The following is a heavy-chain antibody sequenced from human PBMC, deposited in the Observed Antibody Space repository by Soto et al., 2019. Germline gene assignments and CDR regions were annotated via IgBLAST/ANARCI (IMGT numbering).Heavy chain of an antibody. D-gene: IGHD1-1*01. V-gene: IGHV1-69*13. Sequence: AVKVSFKGSGGTFSSYAISWVRQAPGQGLEWMGGIIPIFGTANYAQKFQGRVTITADESTSTAYMELSSLRSEDTAVYYCARDLGWNDVLVYYYGMDVWGQGTTVTVSS. CDR1: GGTFSSYA. CDR2: IIPIFGTA. CDR3: ARDLGWNDVLVYYYGMDV. J-gene: IGHJ6*02.